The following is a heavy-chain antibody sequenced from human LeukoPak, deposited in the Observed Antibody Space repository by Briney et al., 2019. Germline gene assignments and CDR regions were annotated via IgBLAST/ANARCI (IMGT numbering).Heavy chain of an antibody. D-gene: IGHD3-3*01. V-gene: IGHV3-53*01. J-gene: IGHJ3*02. CDR2: IYSGDTT. Sequence: GGSLRLSCAVSGLTVRGSHMSWVRQAPGKGLEWVSVIYSGDTTYYADSVKGRFTISRDNSKNTVYLQMNSLRAEDTAVYYCANLPFWSVSDAFDIWGQGTMVTVSS. CDR3: ANLPFWSVSDAFDI. CDR1: GLTVRGSH.